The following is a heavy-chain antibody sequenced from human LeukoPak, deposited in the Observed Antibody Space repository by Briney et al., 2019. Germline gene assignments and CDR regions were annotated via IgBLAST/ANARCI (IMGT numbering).Heavy chain of an antibody. V-gene: IGHV4-34*01. D-gene: IGHD3-22*01. CDR2: IYYSGST. CDR3: ARHYYDNSGFLSYFDY. CDR1: GGSFSGYY. J-gene: IGHJ4*02. Sequence: SETLSLTCAVYGGSFSGYYWTWIRQSPGKGLEWIGNIYYSGSTYYNPSLRSRVTVSVDTSKNQFSLKLSSVTAADTAVYYCARHYYDNSGFLSYFDYWGQGTLVTVSS.